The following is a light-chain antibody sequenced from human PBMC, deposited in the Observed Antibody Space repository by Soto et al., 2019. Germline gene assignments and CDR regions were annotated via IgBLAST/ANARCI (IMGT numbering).Light chain of an antibody. J-gene: IGLJ2*01. Sequence: QSVLTQPASVSGSPGQSITISCTGTSSDVGSYNLVSWYQQHPGKAPKLMIFEVNKRPSGVSNRFSGSKSGNTASLTISGLQAEDEADYYCCSYAGSSTLVFGGGTKLT. V-gene: IGLV2-23*02. CDR1: SSDVGSYNL. CDR2: EVN. CDR3: CSYAGSSTLV.